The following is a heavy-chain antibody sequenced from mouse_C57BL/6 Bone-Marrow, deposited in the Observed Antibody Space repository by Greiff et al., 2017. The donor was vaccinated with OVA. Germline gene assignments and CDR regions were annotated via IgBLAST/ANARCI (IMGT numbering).Heavy chain of an antibody. CDR2: IYPGDGDT. V-gene: IGHV1-82*01. Sequence: VQLQQSGPELVKPGASVKISCKASGYAFSSSWMNWVKQRPGKGLEWIGRIYPGDGDTNYNGKFKGKATLTADKSSSTAYMQLSSLTSEDSAVYFCARWDYYGSSRYWYFDVWGTGTTVTVSS. CDR3: ARWDYYGSSRYWYFDV. CDR1: GYAFSSSW. D-gene: IGHD1-1*01. J-gene: IGHJ1*03.